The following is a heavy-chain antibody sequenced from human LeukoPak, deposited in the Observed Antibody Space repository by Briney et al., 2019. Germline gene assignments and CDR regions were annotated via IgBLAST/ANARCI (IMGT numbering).Heavy chain of an antibody. V-gene: IGHV1-46*01. J-gene: IGHJ4*02. D-gene: IGHD3-22*01. CDR3: ARLDYYDSSGQYPPDY. CDR2: INPSGGST. CDR1: GYTFTSYY. Sequence: ASVKVSCKASGYTFTSYYMHWVRQAPGQGLEWMGIINPSGGSTSYAQKFQGRVTMTRDMSTSTVYMELSSLRSEDTAVYYCARLDYYDSSGQYPPDYWGQGTLVTVSS.